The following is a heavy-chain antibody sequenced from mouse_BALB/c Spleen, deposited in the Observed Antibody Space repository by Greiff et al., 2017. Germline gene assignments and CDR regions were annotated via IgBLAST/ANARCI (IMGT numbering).Heavy chain of an antibody. CDR3: ARDYYGSSYPVFAY. CDR2: INSNGGST. V-gene: IGHV5-6-3*01. J-gene: IGHJ3*01. CDR1: GFTFSSYG. D-gene: IGHD1-1*01. Sequence: EVQLQESGGGLVQPGGSLKLSCAASGFTFSSYGMSWVRQTPDKRLELVATINSNGGSTYYPDSVKGRFTISRDNAKNTLYLQMSSLKSEDTAMYYCARDYYGSSYPVFAYWGQGTLVTVSA.